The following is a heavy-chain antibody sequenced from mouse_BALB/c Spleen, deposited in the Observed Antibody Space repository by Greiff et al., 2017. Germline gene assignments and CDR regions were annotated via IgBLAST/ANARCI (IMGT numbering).Heavy chain of an antibody. CDR1: GFTFTDYY. CDR2: IRNKANGYTT. CDR3: ARVSYYRYFDY. D-gene: IGHD2-14*01. J-gene: IGHJ2*01. Sequence: EVQLVESGGGLVQPGGSLRLSCAPSGFTFTDYYMSWVRQPPGKALEWLGFIRNKANGYTTEYSASVKGRFTISRDNSQSILYLQMNTLRAEDSATYYCARVSYYRYFDYWGQGTTLTVSS. V-gene: IGHV7-3*02.